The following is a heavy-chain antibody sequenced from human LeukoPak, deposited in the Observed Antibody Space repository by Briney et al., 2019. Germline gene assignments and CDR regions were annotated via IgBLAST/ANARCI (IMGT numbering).Heavy chain of an antibody. J-gene: IGHJ4*02. CDR1: GFTFSSYG. CDR3: ANSLASEWKVLWFGEYMPVGY. V-gene: IGHV3-23*01. D-gene: IGHD3-10*01. CDR2: ISGSGGST. Sequence: PGGSLRLSCVASGFTFSSYGMSWVRQAPGKGLEWVSAISGSGGSTYYADSVKGRFTISRDNSKNTLYLQMNSLRAEDTAVYYCANSLASEWKVLWFGEYMPVGYWGQGTLVTVSS.